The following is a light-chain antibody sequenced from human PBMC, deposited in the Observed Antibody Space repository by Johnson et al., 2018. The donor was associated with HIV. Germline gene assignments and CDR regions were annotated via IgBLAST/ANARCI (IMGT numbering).Light chain of an antibody. V-gene: IGLV1-51*01. CDR1: SSNIANNY. J-gene: IGLJ1*01. CDR3: GTWDSSLSAYV. Sequence: SVLTQPPSVSAAPGQKVNISCSGSSSNIANNYVSWYQQLPGTAPKVLIYDNHKRPSGIPDRVSGSKSGTSATLGITGLQTGDEADYYCGTWDSSLSAYVFGTGTKVTVL. CDR2: DNH.